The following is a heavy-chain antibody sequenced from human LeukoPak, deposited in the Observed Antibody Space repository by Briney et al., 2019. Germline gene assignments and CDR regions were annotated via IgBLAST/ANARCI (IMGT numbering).Heavy chain of an antibody. D-gene: IGHD3-22*01. CDR3: ARDRVDSSGYYYYYGIDV. CDR1: GGSISTYF. Sequence: SETLSLTCTVSGGSISTYFWSWIRQPAGKGLERIGRLYTSGSTNYNPSLKSRLTMSADTSKNQFSLNLRSVTAADTAIYYCARDRVDSSGYYYYYGIDVWGQGTAVTVSS. J-gene: IGHJ6*02. CDR2: LYTSGST. V-gene: IGHV4-4*07.